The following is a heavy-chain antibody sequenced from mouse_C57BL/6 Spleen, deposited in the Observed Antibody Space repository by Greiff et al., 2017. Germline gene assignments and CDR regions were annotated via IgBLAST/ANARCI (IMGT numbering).Heavy chain of an antibody. V-gene: IGHV1-62-2*01. Sequence: VQLVESGAELVKPGASVKLSCKASGYTFTEYTIHWVKQRSGQGLEWIGWFYPGSGSIKYNEKFKDKATLTADKSSSTVYMALSRLTSEDAAVYFCARQIYYDYDGYWYFDVWGTGTTVTVSS. CDR2: FYPGSGSI. D-gene: IGHD2-4*01. J-gene: IGHJ1*03. CDR1: GYTFTEYT. CDR3: ARQIYYDYDGYWYFDV.